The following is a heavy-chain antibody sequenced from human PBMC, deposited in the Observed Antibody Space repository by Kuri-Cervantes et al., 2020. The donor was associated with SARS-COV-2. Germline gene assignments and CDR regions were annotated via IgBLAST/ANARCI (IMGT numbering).Heavy chain of an antibody. CDR3: AKDPNGDYVGAFDF. CDR1: GITFSSYW. J-gene: IGHJ3*01. CDR2: IRGGGYTT. Sequence: GESLKISCAGSGITFSSYWMNWVRQAPGKGLEWISAIRGGGYTTYYADSVKGRFTISRDNFKNTLYLQMNNLRAEDTAVYYCAKDPNGDYVGAFDFWGQGTLVTVSS. D-gene: IGHD4-17*01. V-gene: IGHV3-23*01.